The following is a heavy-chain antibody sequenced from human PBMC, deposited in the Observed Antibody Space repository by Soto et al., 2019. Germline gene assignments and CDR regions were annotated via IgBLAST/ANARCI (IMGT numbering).Heavy chain of an antibody. Sequence: SETLSLTCTVSGGSISSYYWSWIRQPPGKGLEWIGYIYYSGSTNYNPSLKSRVTISVDTSKNQFSLKLSSVTAADTAVYYCARDHGYSSGWSQFDYWGQGTXVTVSS. CDR1: GGSISSYY. CDR2: IYYSGST. CDR3: ARDHGYSSGWSQFDY. V-gene: IGHV4-59*01. D-gene: IGHD6-19*01. J-gene: IGHJ4*02.